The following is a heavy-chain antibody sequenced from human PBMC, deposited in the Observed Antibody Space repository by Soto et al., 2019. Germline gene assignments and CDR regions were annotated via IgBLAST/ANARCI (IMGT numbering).Heavy chain of an antibody. V-gene: IGHV4-34*01. D-gene: IGHD1-7*01. CDR1: GGSFSGYY. CDR2: INHSGST. J-gene: IGHJ6*02. Sequence: SETLSLTCAVYGGSFSGYYWSWIRQPPGKGLEWIGEINHSGSTNYNPSLKSRVTISVDTSKNQFSLKLSSVTAADTAVYYCARRYNWNYYYYYYGMDVWGQGTTVTVS. CDR3: ARRYNWNYYYYYYGMDV.